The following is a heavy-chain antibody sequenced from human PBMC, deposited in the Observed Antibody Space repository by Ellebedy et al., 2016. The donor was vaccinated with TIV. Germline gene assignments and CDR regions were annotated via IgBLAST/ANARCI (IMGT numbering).Heavy chain of an antibody. Sequence: GESLKISCAASGFTFSSYWMCWVRQAPGKGLEWVSGISGSGGSTYYADSVKGRFTISRDNSKNTLSLQMNSLRAEDTAVYYCAKLGIAVDNWFDPWGQGTLVTVSS. CDR3: AKLGIAVDNWFDP. J-gene: IGHJ5*02. V-gene: IGHV3-23*01. CDR2: ISGSGGST. D-gene: IGHD6-19*01. CDR1: GFTFSSYW.